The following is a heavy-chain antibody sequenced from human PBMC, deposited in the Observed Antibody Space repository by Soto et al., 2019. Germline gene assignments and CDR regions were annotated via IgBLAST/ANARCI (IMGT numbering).Heavy chain of an antibody. CDR2: ISAYNGNT. V-gene: IGHV1-18*04. Sequence: QVQLVQSGAEVKKPGASVKVSCKASGYTFTSYGISWVRQAPGQGLEWMGWISAYNGNTNYAQKLQGRVTMTTDTSTSTADMELRSLRSDDKAVYYCARGGDWDIVLIPFDPWGQGTLVTVSS. CDR1: GYTFTSYG. J-gene: IGHJ5*02. D-gene: IGHD2-8*01. CDR3: ARGGDWDIVLIPFDP.